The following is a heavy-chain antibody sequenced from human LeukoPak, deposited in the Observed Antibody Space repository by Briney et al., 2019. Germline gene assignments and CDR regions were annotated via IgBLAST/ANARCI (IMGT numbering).Heavy chain of an antibody. CDR3: ARSGRGVVVVVAALDGMDV. Sequence: ASVKVSCKASGYTFTSYAMHWVRQAPGQRLEWMGWINAGNGNTKYSQKFQGRVTITRDTSASTAYMELSSLRSEDTAVYYCARSGRGVVVVVAALDGMDVWGQGTTVTVSS. CDR1: GYTFTSYA. CDR2: INAGNGNT. V-gene: IGHV1-3*01. J-gene: IGHJ6*02. D-gene: IGHD2-15*01.